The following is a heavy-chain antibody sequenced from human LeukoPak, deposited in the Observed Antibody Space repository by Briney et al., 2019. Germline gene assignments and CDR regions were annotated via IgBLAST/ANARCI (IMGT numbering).Heavy chain of an antibody. CDR2: IHPNSGGT. V-gene: IGHV1-2*02. CDR1: GYTFTDYY. Sequence: ASVKVSCKASGYTFTDYYMNWVRQAPGQGLEWMGWIHPNSGGTNYAQKFQGRVTMTRDTSISTVYMELSRLTSDDTAVYYCARDFGATVTFFDYWGQGTLVTVSS. CDR3: ARDFGATVTFFDY. J-gene: IGHJ4*02. D-gene: IGHD4-17*01.